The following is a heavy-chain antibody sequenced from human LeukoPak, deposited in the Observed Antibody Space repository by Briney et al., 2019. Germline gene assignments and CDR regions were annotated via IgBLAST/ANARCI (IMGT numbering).Heavy chain of an antibody. J-gene: IGHJ5*02. D-gene: IGHD2-15*01. CDR2: INHSGST. CDR3: ARHGTVRLRSASYCSGGSCYSARSWFDP. Sequence: SETLSLTCAVYGGSFSGYYWSWTRQPPGKGLEWIGEINHSGSTNYNPSLKSRVTISVDTSKNQFSLKLSSVTAADTAVYYCARHGTVRLRSASYCSGGSCYSARSWFDPWGQGTLVTVSS. V-gene: IGHV4-34*01. CDR1: GGSFSGYY.